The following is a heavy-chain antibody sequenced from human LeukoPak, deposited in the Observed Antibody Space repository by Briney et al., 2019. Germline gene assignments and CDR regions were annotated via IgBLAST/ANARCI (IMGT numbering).Heavy chain of an antibody. CDR3: ARTSSSDAFHI. CDR1: GFTFSSYS. Sequence: GGSLRLSCAASGFTFSSYSMNWIRQAPGRGLEWVSYISSSSSTIYYADSVKGRFTISRDSSKSTLYLQMNSLRAEDTAVYYCARTSSSDAFHIWGQGTMVSVSS. J-gene: IGHJ3*02. V-gene: IGHV3-48*01. CDR2: ISSSSSTI.